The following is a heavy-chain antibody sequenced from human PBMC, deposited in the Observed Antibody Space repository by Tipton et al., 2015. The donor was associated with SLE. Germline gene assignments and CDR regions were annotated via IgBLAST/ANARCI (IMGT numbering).Heavy chain of an antibody. CDR3: ARDWSHYDGRDYFDH. J-gene: IGHJ4*02. CDR1: GFPLSLYN. CDR2: ISSSGSTI. Sequence: LRLSCAASGFPLSLYNMNWVRQAPGGGLEWFSYISSSGSTIYYADSVKGRFTISRDNAKNSLHLQMTSLRVEDTAMYYCARDWSHYDGRDYFDHWGQGTLATVSS. V-gene: IGHV3-48*01. D-gene: IGHD1-26*01.